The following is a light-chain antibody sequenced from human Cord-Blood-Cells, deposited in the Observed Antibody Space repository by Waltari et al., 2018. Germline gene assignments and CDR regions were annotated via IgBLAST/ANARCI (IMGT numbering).Light chain of an antibody. V-gene: IGLV3-1*01. Sequence: SHELTQPPSVSVSPGQTASITCSGDNLGDKYACWYQQKPGQSPVLVIYHDSKRPSGIPERFSGSNSGNTATLTISGTQAMDEADYYCQAWDSSTVVFGGGTKLTVL. CDR3: QAWDSSTVV. CDR2: HDS. J-gene: IGLJ2*01. CDR1: NLGDKY.